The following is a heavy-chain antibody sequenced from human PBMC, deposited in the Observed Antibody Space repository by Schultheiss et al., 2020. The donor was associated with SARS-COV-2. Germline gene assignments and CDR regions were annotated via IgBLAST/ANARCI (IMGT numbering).Heavy chain of an antibody. J-gene: IGHJ4*02. CDR1: GFTFGDYA. Sequence: GGSLRLSCAASGFTFGDYAMSWVRQAPGKGLEWVGFIRSKAYGGTTEYAASVKGRFTISRDDSKSIAYLQMNSLKTEDTAVYYCTSVAEDIVATNPLFDYWGQGTLVTVSS. D-gene: IGHD5-12*01. CDR2: IRSKAYGGTT. CDR3: TSVAEDIVATNPLFDY. V-gene: IGHV3-49*04.